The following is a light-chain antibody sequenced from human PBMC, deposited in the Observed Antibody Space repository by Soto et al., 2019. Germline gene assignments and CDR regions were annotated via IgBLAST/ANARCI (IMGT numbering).Light chain of an antibody. V-gene: IGKV1-27*01. CDR2: AAS. J-gene: IGKJ1*01. CDR1: QGISNY. Sequence: DIQMTQSPSSLSASVGDTVTITCRASQGISNYFAWYQQKPGQVPNLLIYAASTLQSGVPSRFSGSGSATVFTLTISSLRAEDVATYYCQKYNNAPRTFGQGTKVEI. CDR3: QKYNNAPRT.